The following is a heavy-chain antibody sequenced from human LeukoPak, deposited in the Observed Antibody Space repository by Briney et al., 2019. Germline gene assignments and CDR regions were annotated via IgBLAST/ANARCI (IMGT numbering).Heavy chain of an antibody. CDR1: GGTFSSYA. Sequence: SVKVSCKASGGTFSSYAISWVRQAPGQGLEWMGRIIPILGIANYAQKFQGRVTITADQSTSTAYMELSGLRSEDTAVYYCARGTRIAAADPGDFDYWGQGTLVTVSS. V-gene: IGHV1-69*04. CDR2: IIPILGIA. D-gene: IGHD6-13*01. J-gene: IGHJ4*02. CDR3: ARGTRIAAADPGDFDY.